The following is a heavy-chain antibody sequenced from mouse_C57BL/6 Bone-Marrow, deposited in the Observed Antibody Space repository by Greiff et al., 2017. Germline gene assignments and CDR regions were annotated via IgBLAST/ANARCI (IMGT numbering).Heavy chain of an antibody. Sequence: QVQLKQSGAELVRPGASVTLSCKASGYTFTDYEMPWVKQTPVHGLEWIGAIDPETGGTAYNQKFKGKAILTADKSSSTAYMELRSLTSEDSAVYYCTDYYYGSSAWFAYWGQGTLVTVSA. D-gene: IGHD1-1*01. V-gene: IGHV1-15*01. CDR3: TDYYYGSSAWFAY. J-gene: IGHJ3*01. CDR1: GYTFTDYE. CDR2: IDPETGGT.